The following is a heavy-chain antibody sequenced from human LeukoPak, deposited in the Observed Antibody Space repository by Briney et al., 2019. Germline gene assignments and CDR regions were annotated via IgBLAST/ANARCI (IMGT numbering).Heavy chain of an antibody. CDR3: ARLTNFGVAKKPGYMDV. CDR1: GFTFSSYG. CDR2: ISGSGGST. D-gene: IGHD3-3*01. Sequence: GGSLRLSCAASGFTFSSYGMSWVRQAPGKGLEWVSAISGSGGSTYYADSVKGRFTISRDNSKNTLYLQMNSLRAEDTAVYYCARLTNFGVAKKPGYMDVWGKGTTVTVSS. J-gene: IGHJ6*03. V-gene: IGHV3-23*01.